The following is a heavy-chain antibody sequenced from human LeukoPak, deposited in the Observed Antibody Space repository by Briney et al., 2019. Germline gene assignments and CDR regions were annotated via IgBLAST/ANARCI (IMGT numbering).Heavy chain of an antibody. CDR3: AKSDPYGDSLIEI. CDR2: ISSTGGTI. Sequence: GGSLRLSCAASGFTFSGYAMNWVRQAPGKGLEWLSHISSTGGTIYHADSVKGRLTVSRDNAKNSLYLQMNSLRAEDTAVYYCAKSDPYGDSLIEIWGQGALVTVSS. D-gene: IGHD4-17*01. J-gene: IGHJ4*02. CDR1: GFTFSGYA. V-gene: IGHV3-48*03.